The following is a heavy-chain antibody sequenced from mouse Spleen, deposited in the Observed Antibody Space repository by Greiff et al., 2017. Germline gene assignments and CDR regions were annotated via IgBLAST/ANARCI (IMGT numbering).Heavy chain of an antibody. CDR3: ARGNYGNYPWYFDV. CDR2: INPNYGTT. V-gene: IGHV1-39*01. CDR1: GYSFTDYN. J-gene: IGHJ1*01. Sequence: VHVKQSGPELVKPGASVKISCKASGYSFTDYNMNWVKQSNGKSLEWIGVINPNYGTTSYNQKFKGKATLTVDQSSSTAYMQLNSLTSEDSAVYYCARGNYGNYPWYFDVWGAGTTVTVSS. D-gene: IGHD2-1*01.